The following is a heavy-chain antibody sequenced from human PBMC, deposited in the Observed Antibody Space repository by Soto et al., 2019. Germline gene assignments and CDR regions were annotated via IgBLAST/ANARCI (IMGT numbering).Heavy chain of an antibody. D-gene: IGHD1-26*01. CDR2: ISYDGSNK. Sequence: PGGSLRLSCAASGFTFSSYGMHWVRQAPGKGLEWVAVISYDGSNKYYADSVKGRFTISRDNSKNTLYLQMNSLRAEDTAVYYCAKDEGWELQGPWGQGTLVTVSS. CDR1: GFTFSSYG. V-gene: IGHV3-30*18. J-gene: IGHJ5*02. CDR3: AKDEGWELQGP.